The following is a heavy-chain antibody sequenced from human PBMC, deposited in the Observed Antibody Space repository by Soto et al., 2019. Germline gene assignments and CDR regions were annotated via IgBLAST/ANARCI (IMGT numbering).Heavy chain of an antibody. J-gene: IGHJ3*02. CDR1: GFTFSSYA. CDR2: ISYDGRNK. Sequence: QVQLVESGGGVVQPGRSLRLSCAASGFTFSSYAMQWVRQAPGKGLEWVAVISYDGRNKYNPDSVKGRFTISRDNSKNTLDVQMKSLRAEDTAVYYCARATSGWYKDAFDIWGQGTMVTVSS. D-gene: IGHD6-19*01. CDR3: ARATSGWYKDAFDI. V-gene: IGHV3-30-3*01.